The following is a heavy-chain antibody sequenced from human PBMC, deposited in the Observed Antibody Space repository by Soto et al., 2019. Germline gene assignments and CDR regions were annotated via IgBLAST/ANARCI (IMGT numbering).Heavy chain of an antibody. J-gene: IGHJ4*02. D-gene: IGHD3-10*01. Sequence: EVQLVESGGGLVQPGRSLRLSCAASGFTFDDYAMHWVRQAPGKGLEWVSGISWNSGSIGYADSVKGRFTISRDNAKNTLYQQMNSLRDEDTALYYCAKVDTHQPSGPSRVWGQGTLVTVSS. CDR2: ISWNSGSI. CDR1: GFTFDDYA. V-gene: IGHV3-9*01. CDR3: AKVDTHQPSGPSRV.